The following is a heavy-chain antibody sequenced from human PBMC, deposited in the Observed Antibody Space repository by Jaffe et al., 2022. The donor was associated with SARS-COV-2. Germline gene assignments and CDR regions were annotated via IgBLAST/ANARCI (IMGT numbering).Heavy chain of an antibody. V-gene: IGHV3-23*01. D-gene: IGHD1-1*01. CDR1: GFTLSSYI. Sequence: QVLESGGGLVQPGGSLRLSCAASGFTLSSYIMRWVRQAPGKGLEYVSSINSVGGTAYADSVRGRFIISRDESTNTLYLQMSSLRADDTAVYYCLCATVATGGQGTLVTVSS. CDR3: LCATVAT. J-gene: IGHJ1*01. CDR2: INSVGGT.